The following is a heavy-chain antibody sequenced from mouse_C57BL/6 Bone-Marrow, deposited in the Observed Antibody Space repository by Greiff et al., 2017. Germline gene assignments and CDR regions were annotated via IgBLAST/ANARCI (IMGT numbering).Heavy chain of an antibody. CDR2: IYPSDSET. Sequence: VQLQQPGAELVRPGSSVKLSCKASGYTFTSYWMDWVKQRPGQGLEWIGNIYPSDSETHYNQKFKDKATLTVDKSSSTAYMQLSSLTSEDSAVYYCARSPYYGSSYVGFDYWGQGTTFTVSS. D-gene: IGHD1-1*01. CDR3: ARSPYYGSSYVGFDY. CDR1: GYTFTSYW. J-gene: IGHJ2*01. V-gene: IGHV1-61*01.